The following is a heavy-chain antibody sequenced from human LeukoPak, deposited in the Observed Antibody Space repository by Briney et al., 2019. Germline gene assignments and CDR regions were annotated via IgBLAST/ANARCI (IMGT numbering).Heavy chain of an antibody. J-gene: IGHJ3*02. CDR1: GFTFSSYG. CDR3: ARDANWAFDAFDI. Sequence: GGSLRLSCAASGFTFSSYGMHWVRQAPGKGLEWVAVIWFDGSNKYYADSVKGRFTISRGNSENMLYLQMNSLRAEDTAVYCCARDANWAFDAFDIWGQGTMVTVSS. V-gene: IGHV3-33*01. D-gene: IGHD7-27*01. CDR2: IWFDGSNK.